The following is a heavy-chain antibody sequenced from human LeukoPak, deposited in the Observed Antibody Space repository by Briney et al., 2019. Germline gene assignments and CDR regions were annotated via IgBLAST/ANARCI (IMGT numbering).Heavy chain of an antibody. CDR1: GFTVSSYA. V-gene: IGHV3-23*01. D-gene: IGHD3-22*01. J-gene: IGHJ4*02. CDR2: ISGSGGST. Sequence: GGSLRLSCAASGFTVSSYAMSWVRQAPGKGLEWVSAISGSGGSTYYADSVKGRFTISRDNSKNTLYLQMNSLRAEDTAVYYCAKDLIYGSSGYYGYYFDYWGQGTLVTVSS. CDR3: AKDLIYGSSGYYGYYFDY.